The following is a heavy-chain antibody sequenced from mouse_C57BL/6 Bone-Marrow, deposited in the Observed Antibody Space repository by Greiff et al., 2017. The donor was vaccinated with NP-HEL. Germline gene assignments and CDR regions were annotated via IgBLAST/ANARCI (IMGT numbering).Heavy chain of an antibody. CDR2: INPSSGYT. Sequence: VQLQQSGAELARPGASVKMSCKASGYTFTSYTMHWVKQRPGQGLEWIGYINPSSGYTRYNQKFKDKATLTADKSSSTAYMQLSSLTSEDSAVYYCTRGELRPYDLDYWGQGTTLTVSS. CDR1: GYTFTSYT. V-gene: IGHV1-4*01. CDR3: TRGELRPYDLDY. J-gene: IGHJ2*01. D-gene: IGHD4-1*01.